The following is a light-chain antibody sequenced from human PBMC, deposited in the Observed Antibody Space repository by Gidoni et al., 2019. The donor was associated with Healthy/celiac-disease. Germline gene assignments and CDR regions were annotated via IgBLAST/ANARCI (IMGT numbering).Light chain of an antibody. CDR1: NIGSKS. J-gene: IGLJ3*02. CDR3: QVWDSSSDHPNWV. Sequence: SYVLTQPPSVSVDPGKTARITCGGNNIGSKSVHWYQQKPGQAPVLVIYYDSDRPSGIPERFSGSNSGNTATLTISRVEAGDEADYYCQVWDSSSDHPNWVFGGGTKLTVL. V-gene: IGLV3-21*04. CDR2: YDS.